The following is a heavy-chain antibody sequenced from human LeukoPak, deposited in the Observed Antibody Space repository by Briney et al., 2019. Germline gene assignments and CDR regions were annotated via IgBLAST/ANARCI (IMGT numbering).Heavy chain of an antibody. J-gene: IGHJ3*01. CDR2: ISGDGAST. CDR1: GFTFAIHA. Sequence: PGGSLRLSCAASGFTFAIHAMSWVRQAPGKGLEWVSGISGDGASTHYAESVKGQFTISRDNSQNTLFLQMNSLRVEDTAIYYCATDSYVSGRPLHTFDVWGQGTMVTVSS. CDR3: ATDSYVSGRPLHTFDV. D-gene: IGHD3-10*01. V-gene: IGHV3-23*01.